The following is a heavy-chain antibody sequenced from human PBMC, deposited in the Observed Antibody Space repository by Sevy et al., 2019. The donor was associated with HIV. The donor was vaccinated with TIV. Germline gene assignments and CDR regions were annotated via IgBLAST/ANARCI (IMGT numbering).Heavy chain of an antibody. CDR1: GFTFSDYY. Sequence: GGSLRLSCAASGFTFSDYYMSWIRQAPGKGLGWVSYISSSGSTIYYADSVKGRFTISRDNAKNSLYLQMNSLRAEDTAVYYCARDGASVVRGVIITVYAFDIWGQGTMVTVSS. CDR3: ARDGASVVRGVIITVYAFDI. CDR2: ISSSGSTI. V-gene: IGHV3-11*04. J-gene: IGHJ3*02. D-gene: IGHD3-10*01.